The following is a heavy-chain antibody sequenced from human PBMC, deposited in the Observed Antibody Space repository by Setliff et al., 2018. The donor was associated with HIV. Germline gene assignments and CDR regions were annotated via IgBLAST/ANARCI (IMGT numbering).Heavy chain of an antibody. CDR3: AREEISYYFDY. CDR2: VNNDGTDT. J-gene: IGHJ4*02. Sequence: PGGSLRLSCVASGFTFNSYWMYWVRQAPGKGLVCVSRVNNDGTDTIYADSVKGRFTISRDNTKNSLYLQMNSLRAEDTAVYYCAREEISYYFDYWGQGTLVTVSS. V-gene: IGHV3-74*01. CDR1: GFTFNSYW.